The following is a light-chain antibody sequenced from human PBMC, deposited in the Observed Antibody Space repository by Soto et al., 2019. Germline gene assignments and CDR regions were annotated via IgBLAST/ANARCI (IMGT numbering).Light chain of an antibody. CDR1: RSDVGGYNY. Sequence: QSALTQPPSASGSRGQSVTISCTGTRSDVGGYNYVSWYRLHPGKAPKLMIYEVTKRPSGVPDRFSGSKSGNTASLTVSGLQAEDEADYYCSSYAGSNNFGVFGGGTKLTVL. CDR3: SSYAGSNNFGV. V-gene: IGLV2-8*01. J-gene: IGLJ2*01. CDR2: EVT.